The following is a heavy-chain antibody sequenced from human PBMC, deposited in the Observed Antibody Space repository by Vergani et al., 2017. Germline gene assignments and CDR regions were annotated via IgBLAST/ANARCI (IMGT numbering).Heavy chain of an antibody. CDR3: ARDLYSGYDSREYYFDY. V-gene: IGHV3-21*01. J-gene: IGHJ4*02. CDR1: GFTFSSYS. Sequence: EVQLVESGGGLVKPGGSLRLSCAASGFTFSSYSMNWVRQAPGKGLEWVSSISSSSSYIYDADAVNGRFTISGDNAKNSLYLQMNSLRAEDTAVYYCARDLYSGYDSREYYFDYWGQGTLVTVSS. CDR2: ISSSSSYI. D-gene: IGHD5-12*01.